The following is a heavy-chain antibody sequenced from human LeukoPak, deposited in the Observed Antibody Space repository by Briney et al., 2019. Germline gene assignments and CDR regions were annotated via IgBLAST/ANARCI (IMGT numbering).Heavy chain of an antibody. D-gene: IGHD3-10*01. J-gene: IGHJ6*04. CDR3: AREPHSMKYYYGSGSLAGILDV. CDR1: GGSISSYY. Sequence: PSETLSLTCTVSGGSISSYYWSWIWQPPGKGLEWIGYIYYSGSSNYNPSLKSRVTISVDTSKNQFSLRLSSVTAADTAVYYCAREPHSMKYYYGSGSLAGILDVWGKGTTVTVSS. CDR2: IYYSGSS. V-gene: IGHV4-59*01.